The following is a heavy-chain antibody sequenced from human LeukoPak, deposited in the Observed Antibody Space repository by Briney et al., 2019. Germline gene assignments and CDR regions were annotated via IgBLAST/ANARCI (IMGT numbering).Heavy chain of an antibody. CDR3: GRLRSSGYLIQY. CDR1: GFTFSSYA. J-gene: IGHJ4*02. V-gene: IGHV3-64*04. CDR2: ISSNGGST. Sequence: GGSLRLSCAASGFTFSSYAMHWVRQAPGKGLEYVSAISSNGGSTYYADSVKGRFTISRDNSKNTLYLQMNSLRVDDTAVYYCGRLRSSGYLIQYWGQGTLVTVSS. D-gene: IGHD3-22*01.